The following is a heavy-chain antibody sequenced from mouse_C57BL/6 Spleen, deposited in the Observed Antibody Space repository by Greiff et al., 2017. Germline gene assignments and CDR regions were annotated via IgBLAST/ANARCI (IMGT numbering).Heavy chain of an antibody. J-gene: IGHJ2*01. D-gene: IGHD2-1*01. CDR1: GYTFTSYW. CDR2: IHPDSGST. CDR3: ASNYLYYFDY. Sequence: QVQLQQPGAELVKPGASVKLSCKASGYTFTSYWMPWVKQRPGQGLEWIGMIHPDSGSTNYNEKFKSKDTLTVDKSTSTAYMQLSSLTSEDSAVYYCASNYLYYFDYWGQGTTLTVSS. V-gene: IGHV1-64*01.